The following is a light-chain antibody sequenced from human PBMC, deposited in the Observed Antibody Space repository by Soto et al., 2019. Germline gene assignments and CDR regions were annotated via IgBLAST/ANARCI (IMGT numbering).Light chain of an antibody. J-gene: IGKJ2*02. CDR3: QQYNTYSST. CDR2: KAS. V-gene: IGKV1-5*03. Sequence: DIQMTQSPSTLSASVGDTVTITCRASQSVSIWLAWYQQKPGKAPKLLIYKASSLESGVPSRFSGSGSGTEFTLTISSLQPDDFATYYCQQYNTYSSTFGQGTKVDIK. CDR1: QSVSIW.